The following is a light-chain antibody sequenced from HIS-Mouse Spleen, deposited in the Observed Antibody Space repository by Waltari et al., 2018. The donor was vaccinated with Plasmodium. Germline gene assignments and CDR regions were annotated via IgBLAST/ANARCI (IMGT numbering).Light chain of an antibody. CDR2: EVS. Sequence: QSALTQPPSASGSPGQSVTISCTGTSRDVGGYNYVSWYQQHPGKAPKLMIYEVSKRPSGVPDRFSGSKSGNTASPTVSGLQAEDEADYYCSSYAGSNNLVFGGGTKLTVL. J-gene: IGLJ2*01. CDR1: SRDVGGYNY. CDR3: SSYAGSNNLV. V-gene: IGLV2-8*01.